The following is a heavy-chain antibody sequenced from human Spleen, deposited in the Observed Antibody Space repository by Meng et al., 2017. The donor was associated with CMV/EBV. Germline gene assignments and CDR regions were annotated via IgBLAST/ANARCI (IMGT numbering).Heavy chain of an antibody. D-gene: IGHD3-16*01. V-gene: IGHV3-30*02. CDR3: STFGYFDY. CDR2: IRYDGSDK. Sequence: GESLKISCAASGFMFSSYTMNWVRQAPGKGLDWVALIRYDGSDKYYADSVKGRFTISRDNSKNTLYLQMNSLRADDTAVYYCSTFGYFDYWGQGTLVTVSS. J-gene: IGHJ4*02. CDR1: GFMFSSYT.